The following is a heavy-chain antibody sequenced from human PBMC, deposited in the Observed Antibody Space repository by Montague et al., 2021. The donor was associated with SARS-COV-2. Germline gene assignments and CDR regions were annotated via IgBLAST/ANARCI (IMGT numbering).Heavy chain of an antibody. CDR2: IYTSGST. CDR1: GGSISSGSYY. Sequence: TLSLTCTVSGGSISSGSYYWNWIRQPAGKGLEWIGRIYTSGSTNYNPSLKSRVTISVDTSKNQFSLKLSSVTAADTAVYYCARESLHLTGYYNDYFDYWGQGTRVTGSS. CDR3: ARESLHLTGYYNDYFDY. V-gene: IGHV4-61*02. J-gene: IGHJ4*02. D-gene: IGHD3-9*01.